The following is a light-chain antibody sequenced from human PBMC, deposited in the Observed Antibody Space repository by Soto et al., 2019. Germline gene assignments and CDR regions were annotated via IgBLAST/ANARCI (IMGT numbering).Light chain of an antibody. J-gene: IGKJ1*01. CDR3: QHYNSYSEA. CDR2: KAS. Sequence: DIQMTQSPSTLSGSVGDRVTITCRASQTISSWLAWYQQKPGKAPKLLIYKASTLTSGVPSRFSGSGSGTEFTLTISSLQPDDFATYYCQHYNSYSEAFGQGTK. V-gene: IGKV1-5*03. CDR1: QTISSW.